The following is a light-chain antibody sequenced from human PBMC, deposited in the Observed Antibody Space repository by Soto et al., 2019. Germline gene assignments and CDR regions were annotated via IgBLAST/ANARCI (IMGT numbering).Light chain of an antibody. CDR3: QTLGTVIHYV. CDR1: SGHSSYA. Sequence: QPVLTQSPSASASLGASVKLTCTLSSGHSSYAIAWHQQQPEKGPRYLMKLNSDGSHSKGDGIPDRFSGSSSGAERYLTISSRQSEDEAVYYCQTLGTVIHYVFGTGTKLTVL. V-gene: IGLV4-69*01. J-gene: IGLJ1*01. CDR2: LNSDGSH.